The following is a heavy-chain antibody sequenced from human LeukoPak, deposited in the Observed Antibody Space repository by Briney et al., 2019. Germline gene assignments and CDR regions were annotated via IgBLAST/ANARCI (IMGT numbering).Heavy chain of an antibody. V-gene: IGHV1-2*02. CDR3: ARDQGDIVVVVAAFDL. CDR2: INPNSGGT. Sequence: ASVKVSCKAPGYTFTGYYMHWVRQAPGQGLEWMGWINPNSGGTNYAQKFQGRVTMTRDTSISTAYMELSRLRSDDTAVYYCARDQGDIVVVVAAFDLWGQGTLVTVSS. CDR1: GYTFTGYY. D-gene: IGHD2-15*01. J-gene: IGHJ4*02.